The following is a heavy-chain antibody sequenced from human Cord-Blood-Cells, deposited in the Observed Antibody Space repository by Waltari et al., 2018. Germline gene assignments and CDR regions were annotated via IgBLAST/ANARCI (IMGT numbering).Heavy chain of an antibody. CDR1: GCSISSSSYY. CDR2: IYYSGST. J-gene: IGHJ3*02. V-gene: IGHV4-39*01. CDR3: ASSTGDDAFDI. Sequence: LQLQESGPVLVKPAETVSLTCTVSGCSISSSSYYRGWIRQPPGKGLEWIGSIYYSGSTYYNPSLKSRVTISVDTSKNQLSLKLSSVTAADTAVYYCASSTGDDAFDIWGQGTMVTVSS. D-gene: IGHD7-27*01.